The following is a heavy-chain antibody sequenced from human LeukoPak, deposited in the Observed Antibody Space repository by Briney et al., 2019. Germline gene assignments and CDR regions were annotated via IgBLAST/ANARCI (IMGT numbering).Heavy chain of an antibody. V-gene: IGHV3-15*01. CDR2: IKSKTDCETT. D-gene: IGHD5-18*01. J-gene: IGHJ4*02. Sequence: GGSLRLSCAASGFTFNYAWMSWVRQAPGKGLEGVGRIKSKTDCETTDYAAPVKGRFTISSDDSKNTLYLQMNSLKTEDTALYYCTTAPSGYAYMNGWHLDYWGQGALVTVSS. CDR3: TTAPSGYAYMNGWHLDY. CDR1: GFTFNYAW.